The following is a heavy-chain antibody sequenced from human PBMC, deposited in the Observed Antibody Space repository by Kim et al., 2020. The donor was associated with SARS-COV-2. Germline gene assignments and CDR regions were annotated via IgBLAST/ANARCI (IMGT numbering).Heavy chain of an antibody. Sequence: GGSLRLSCAASGFTFSSYEMNWVRQAPGKGLEWVSYISSSGSTIYYADSVKGRFTISRDNAKNSLYLQMNSLRAEDTAVYYCARRYCSSTSCPISWGQGTLGTVSS. CDR3: ARRYCSSTSCPIS. CDR1: GFTFSSYE. V-gene: IGHV3-48*03. CDR2: ISSSGSTI. J-gene: IGHJ5*02. D-gene: IGHD2-2*01.